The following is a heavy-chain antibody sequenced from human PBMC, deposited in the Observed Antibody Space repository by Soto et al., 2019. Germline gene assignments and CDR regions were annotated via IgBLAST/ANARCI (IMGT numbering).Heavy chain of an antibody. D-gene: IGHD6-13*01. CDR1: GFTFSSYA. V-gene: IGHV3-30-3*01. Sequence: QVQLVESGGGVVQPGRSLRLSCAASGFTFSSYAMHWVRQAPGKGLEWVAVISYDGSNKYYADSVKGRFTISRDNSKNTLYLQMNSLRAEDTAVYYCARGSIAAAGNAFDIWGQGTMVTVSS. J-gene: IGHJ3*02. CDR2: ISYDGSNK. CDR3: ARGSIAAAGNAFDI.